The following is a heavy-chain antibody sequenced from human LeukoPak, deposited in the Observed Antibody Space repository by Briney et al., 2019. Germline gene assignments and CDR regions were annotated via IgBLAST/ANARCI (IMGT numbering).Heavy chain of an antibody. J-gene: IGHJ6*02. CDR1: GFSFSGYA. CDR2: ISGSGGST. Sequence: GGSLRLSCTASGFSFSGYAMTWVRQAPGKGLEWVSTISGSGGSTYYADSVKGRFTISRDNSKNTLYVQMNSLRAEDTAVYYCAKFVGFGELYYYYGMDVWGQGTTVTVSS. V-gene: IGHV3-23*01. D-gene: IGHD3-10*01. CDR3: AKFVGFGELYYYYGMDV.